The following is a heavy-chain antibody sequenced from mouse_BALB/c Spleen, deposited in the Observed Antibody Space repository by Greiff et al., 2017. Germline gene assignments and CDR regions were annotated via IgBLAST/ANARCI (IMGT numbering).Heavy chain of an antibody. J-gene: IGHJ1*01. CDR2: ISDGGSYT. Sequence: EVKVVESGGGLVKPGGSLKLSCAASGFTFSDYYMYWVRQTPEKRLEWVATISDGGSYTYYPDSVKGRFTISRDNSKNNLYLQMSSLKSEDTAMYYCARDWYYGSSYWYFDVWGAGTTVTVSS. V-gene: IGHV5-4*02. CDR3: ARDWYYGSSYWYFDV. D-gene: IGHD1-1*01. CDR1: GFTFSDYY.